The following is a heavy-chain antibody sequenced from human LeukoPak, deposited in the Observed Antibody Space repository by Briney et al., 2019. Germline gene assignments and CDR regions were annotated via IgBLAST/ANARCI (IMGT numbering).Heavy chain of an antibody. CDR1: GFTVSSSY. D-gene: IGHD3-22*01. CDR2: IYSGGST. Sequence: PGGSLRLSCAASGFTVSSSYMSWVRQAPGKGLEWVSVIYSGGSTYYADSVKGRFTISRVNSKNTLYLQMNSLRAEDTAVYYCARATYYYDTSGYYYWGQGTLVTVSS. V-gene: IGHV3-53*01. J-gene: IGHJ4*02. CDR3: ARATYYYDTSGYYY.